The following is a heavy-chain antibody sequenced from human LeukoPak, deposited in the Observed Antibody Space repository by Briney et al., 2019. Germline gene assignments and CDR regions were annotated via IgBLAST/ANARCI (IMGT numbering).Heavy chain of an antibody. Sequence: SETLPLTCSVSGGSITSHFWSWIRQPPGKGLEWIGYIHYSGSTNYNPSLKSRVTISPDTSKNQLFLKLNSVTAADTAVYYCARLVWLGESPGSWFDSWGQGTLVTVSS. D-gene: IGHD3-10*01. CDR1: GGSITSHF. CDR3: ARLVWLGESPGSWFDS. J-gene: IGHJ5*01. CDR2: IHYSGST. V-gene: IGHV4-59*11.